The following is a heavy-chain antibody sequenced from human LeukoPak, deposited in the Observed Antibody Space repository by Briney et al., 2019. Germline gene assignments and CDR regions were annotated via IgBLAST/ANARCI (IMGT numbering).Heavy chain of an antibody. J-gene: IGHJ4*02. CDR1: GFTFSSYS. V-gene: IGHV3-21*01. Sequence: GGSLRLSCAASGFTFSSYSMNWVRQAPGKGLEWVSSISSSSSYIYYADSVKGRFTISRDNAKNSLYLQMNSPRAEDTAVYYCARDRVVVVPAFDYWGQGTLVTVSS. D-gene: IGHD2-2*01. CDR2: ISSSSSYI. CDR3: ARDRVVVVPAFDY.